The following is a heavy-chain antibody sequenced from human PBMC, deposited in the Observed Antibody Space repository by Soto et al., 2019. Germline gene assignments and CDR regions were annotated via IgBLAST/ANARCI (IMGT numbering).Heavy chain of an antibody. Sequence: GASVKVSCKASGYTFTGYYMHWVRQAPGQGLEWMGWINPNSGGTNYAQKFQGWVTMTRDTSISTAYMELSRLRSDDTAVYYCARWTGGGYCTNGVCYFDYWGQGTLVTVSS. J-gene: IGHJ4*02. V-gene: IGHV1-2*04. CDR3: ARWTGGGYCTNGVCYFDY. CDR1: GYTFTGYY. CDR2: INPNSGGT. D-gene: IGHD2-8*01.